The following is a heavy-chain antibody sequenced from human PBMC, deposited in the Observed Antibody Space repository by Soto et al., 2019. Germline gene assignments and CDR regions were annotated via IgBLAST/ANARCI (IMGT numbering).Heavy chain of an antibody. Sequence: PGESLKISCKGSGYSFTSYWIGWVRQMPGKGLEWMGIIYPGDSDTRYSPSFQGQVTISADKSISTAYLQWSSLKASDTAMYYCARHKTGGGLWDHYYYYMDVWGKGTTVTVSS. CDR3: ARHKTGGGLWDHYYYYMDV. CDR2: IYPGDSDT. J-gene: IGHJ6*03. CDR1: GYSFTSYW. D-gene: IGHD1-26*01. V-gene: IGHV5-51*01.